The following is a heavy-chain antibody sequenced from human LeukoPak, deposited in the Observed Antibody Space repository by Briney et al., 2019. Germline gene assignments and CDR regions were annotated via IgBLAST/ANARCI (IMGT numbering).Heavy chain of an antibody. D-gene: IGHD2-21*01. CDR1: GFSLTTNKMC. CDR3: ARIIAGPDFFDY. J-gene: IGHJ4*02. Sequence: SGPTLVKPTQTLTLTCTFSGFSLTTNKMCASRIRQPPGKALEWLARIDWDDDKYYSTSLKTRLTISKDTSKNQVVLTMTNVDPVDTATYYCARIIAGPDFFDYWGQGTLITVSS. V-gene: IGHV2-70*11. CDR2: IDWDDDK.